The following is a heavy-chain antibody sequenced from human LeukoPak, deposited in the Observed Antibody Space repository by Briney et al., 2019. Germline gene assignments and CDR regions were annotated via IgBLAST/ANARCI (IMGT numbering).Heavy chain of an antibody. D-gene: IGHD3-22*01. CDR3: ARRSGDGYYFFDY. CDR1: GGSITCSGYS. V-gene: IGHV4-39*01. J-gene: IGHJ4*02. Sequence: SETLSLTCTVSGGSITCSGYSWGWIRQPPGKGLEWIGTIYYRGNTNYNPSLKSLFTISVDTSKNQFSLKVSSVTAADTAVYYCARRSGDGYYFFDYWGQGTLVTVSS. CDR2: IYYRGNT.